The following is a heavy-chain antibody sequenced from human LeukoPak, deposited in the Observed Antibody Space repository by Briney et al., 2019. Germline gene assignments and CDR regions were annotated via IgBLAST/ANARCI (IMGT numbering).Heavy chain of an antibody. CDR3: ARVDWSAVYYYYGMDV. J-gene: IGHJ6*02. Sequence: PSETLSLTCAVYGGSFSGYYWSWIRQPPGKGLEWIGEINHSGSTNYNPSLKSRVTISVDTSKNQFSLKLRSVTAADTAVYYCARVDWSAVYYYYGMDVWGQGTTVTVSS. D-gene: IGHD3/OR15-3a*01. CDR2: INHSGST. V-gene: IGHV4-34*01. CDR1: GGSFSGYY.